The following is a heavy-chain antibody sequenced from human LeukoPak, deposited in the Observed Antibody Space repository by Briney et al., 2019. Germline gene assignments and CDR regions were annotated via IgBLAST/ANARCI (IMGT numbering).Heavy chain of an antibody. CDR3: ARGPEYGSTPAGEFHI. J-gene: IGHJ3*02. Sequence: GRSLRLSCAASGFTFSTYAMHWVRQAPGKGLEWVAVIAFDGINKYSADSVKGRFTVSRDNSKDTMYLQMNSLRVEDTAVFYCARGPEYGSTPAGEFHIWGQGTMVTVSS. CDR1: GFTFSTYA. D-gene: IGHD1-14*01. V-gene: IGHV3-30-3*01. CDR2: IAFDGINK.